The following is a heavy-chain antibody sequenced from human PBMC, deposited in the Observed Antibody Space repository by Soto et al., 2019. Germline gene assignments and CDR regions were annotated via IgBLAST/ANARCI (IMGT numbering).Heavy chain of an antibody. V-gene: IGHV3-23*05. CDR2: IDNSGGIT. CDR3: AKGGYNYGFLFDC. CDR1: GFTFSTHA. J-gene: IGHJ4*02. D-gene: IGHD5-18*01. Sequence: PGGSLRLSCAASGFTFSTHAMSWVRQAPGKGLEWASTIDNSGGITYYADSVKGRFTISRDNSKNTLYLQMNSLRAEDTAVYYCAKGGYNYGFLFDCWGQGTLVTVSS.